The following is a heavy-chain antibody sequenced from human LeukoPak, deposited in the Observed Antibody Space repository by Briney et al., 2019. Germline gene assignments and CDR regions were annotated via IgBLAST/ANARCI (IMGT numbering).Heavy chain of an antibody. CDR3: ANRILERSAFDI. CDR1: GFTFSSYG. D-gene: IGHD1-1*01. V-gene: IGHV3-30*02. Sequence: PGGPLRLSCAASGFTFSSYGMHWVRQAPGKGLEWVAFIRYDGSNKYYADSVKGRFTISRDNSKNSLYLQMNSLRAEDTAVYYCANRILERSAFDIWGQGTMVTVSS. CDR2: IRYDGSNK. J-gene: IGHJ3*02.